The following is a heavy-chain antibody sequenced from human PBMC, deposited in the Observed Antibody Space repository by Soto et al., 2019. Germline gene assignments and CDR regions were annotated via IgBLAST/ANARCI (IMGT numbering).Heavy chain of an antibody. V-gene: IGHV4-61*01. CDR3: ARGWHANS. D-gene: IGHD6-19*01. J-gene: IGHJ4*02. CDR1: GASVSSGNHY. Sequence: QVQMQESGPGLVKPSETLSLTCTVSGASVSSGNHYWSWIRQPPGKGMEWIGYIYHSGITNYNRSIESRVTISADTCRNQFSLKVSSVTGADTAVYYCARGWHANSWGQGTLVTVSS. CDR2: IYHSGIT.